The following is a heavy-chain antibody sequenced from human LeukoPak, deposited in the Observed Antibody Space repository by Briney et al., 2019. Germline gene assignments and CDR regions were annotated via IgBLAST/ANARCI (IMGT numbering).Heavy chain of an antibody. J-gene: IGHJ4*02. CDR1: GFSFGSHP. Sequence: PGRSLRLSCAASGFSFGSHPMNWVRQAPGKRLEWVSGITGSGDYTYYIDSVQGRFTISRDNSKNMLFLQMNSLRAEDTAVYYCARGVMAARLYYFDYWGRGILVTVSS. D-gene: IGHD2-21*01. CDR3: ARGVMAARLYYFDY. V-gene: IGHV3-23*01. CDR2: ITGSGDYT.